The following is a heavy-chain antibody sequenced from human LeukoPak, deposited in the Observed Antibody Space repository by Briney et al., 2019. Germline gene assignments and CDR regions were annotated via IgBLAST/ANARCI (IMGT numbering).Heavy chain of an antibody. V-gene: IGHV3-30*18. Sequence: GGSLRLSCAASGFTFSSYAMSWVRQAPGKGLEWVAVISYDGSNKYYADSVKGRFTISRDNSKNTLYLQMNSLRAEDTAVYYCANLDTAEDYWGQGTLVTVSS. CDR3: ANLDTAEDY. CDR2: ISYDGSNK. J-gene: IGHJ4*02. D-gene: IGHD5-18*01. CDR1: GFTFSSYA.